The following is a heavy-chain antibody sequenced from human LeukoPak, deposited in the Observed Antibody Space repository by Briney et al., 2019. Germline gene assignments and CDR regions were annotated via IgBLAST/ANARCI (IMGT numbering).Heavy chain of an antibody. Sequence: GASVKVSCKASGYTFTSYDINWVRQATGQGLEWMGGIIPIFGTANYAQKFQGRVTITTDESTSTAYMELSSLRSEDTAVYYCARDGGRYYYDSSGYHNWFDPWGQGTLVTVSS. CDR1: GYTFTSYD. J-gene: IGHJ5*02. CDR3: ARDGGRYYYDSSGYHNWFDP. D-gene: IGHD3-22*01. V-gene: IGHV1-69*05. CDR2: IIPIFGTA.